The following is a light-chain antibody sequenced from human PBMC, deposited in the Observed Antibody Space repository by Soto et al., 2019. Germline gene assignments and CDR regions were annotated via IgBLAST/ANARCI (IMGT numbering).Light chain of an antibody. CDR2: EAN. CDR3: CSFAVSATYV. V-gene: IGLV2-23*01. Sequence: QAVLTQPASVSGSPGQSITISCTGTSNDVGGYDLVSWYQQHPGKAPKLIIYEANKRPSEVSIRFSGSKSGNTASLTISGLQTEDEADYYCCSFAVSATYVFGNGTKVTAL. CDR1: SNDVGGYDL. J-gene: IGLJ1*01.